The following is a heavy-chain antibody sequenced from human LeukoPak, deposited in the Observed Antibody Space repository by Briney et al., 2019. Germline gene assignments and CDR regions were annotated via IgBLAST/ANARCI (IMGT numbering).Heavy chain of an antibody. J-gene: IGHJ4*02. CDR1: GYTFTSYY. CDR3: AADPYDYGDYVLGY. D-gene: IGHD4-17*01. CDR2: INPSGGST. V-gene: IGHV1-46*01. Sequence: ASVKVSCKASGYTFTSYYMHWVRQAPGQGLEWMGIINPSGGSTSYAQKFQERVTITRDMSTSTAYMELSSLRSEDTAVYYCAADPYDYGDYVLGYWGQGTLVTVSS.